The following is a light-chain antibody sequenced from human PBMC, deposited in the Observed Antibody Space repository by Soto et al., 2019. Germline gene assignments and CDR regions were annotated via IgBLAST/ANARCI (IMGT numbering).Light chain of an antibody. CDR3: QQYGSSYT. J-gene: IGKJ2*01. CDR1: QSVSSSY. V-gene: IGKV3-20*01. Sequence: EMVLQQSPGTLSLSPGERATISCRASQSVSSSYLAWYQQKPGQAPRLLIYGASSRATGIPDRSSGSGSGTDFTLTSSRLAPEDFAVYSCQQYGSSYTFGQGTKLEL. CDR2: GAS.